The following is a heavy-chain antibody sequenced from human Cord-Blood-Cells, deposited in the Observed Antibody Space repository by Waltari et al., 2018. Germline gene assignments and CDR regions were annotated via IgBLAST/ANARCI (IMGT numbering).Heavy chain of an antibody. D-gene: IGHD1-26*01. Sequence: QVQLVQSGAEVKKPGASVKVSCKASGYTFTSYDINWVRQATGQGLEWMGWRNPNSGDTGDAQKVQGGVTMTRNTSISTAYMGLSRLRSEDTAVYYWARGSRSGGYVDLWGRGTLVTVAA. J-gene: IGHJ2*01. CDR2: RNPNSGDT. V-gene: IGHV1-8*01. CDR1: GYTFTSYD. CDR3: ARGSRSGGYVDL.